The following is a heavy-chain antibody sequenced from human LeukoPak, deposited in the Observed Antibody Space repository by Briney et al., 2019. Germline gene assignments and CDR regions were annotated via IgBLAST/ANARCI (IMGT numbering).Heavy chain of an antibody. CDR1: GFTFSSYE. CDR3: ARWGETGIYLDC. CDR2: ISSSGSTI. V-gene: IGHV3-48*03. Sequence: GGSLRLSCAASGFTFSSYEMNWVRQAPGKGLEWVSYISSSGSTIYYADSVKGRFTISRDNAKNSLYRQMNGLRAEDTAVYYCARWGETGIYLDCWGEGTLVTVS. D-gene: IGHD3-16*01. J-gene: IGHJ4*02.